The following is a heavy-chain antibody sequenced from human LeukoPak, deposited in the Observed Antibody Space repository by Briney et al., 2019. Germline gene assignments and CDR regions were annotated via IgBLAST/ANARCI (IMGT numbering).Heavy chain of an antibody. J-gene: IGHJ4*02. V-gene: IGHV1-69*13. D-gene: IGHD3-22*01. CDR1: GGTFNSYA. CDR2: IIAIFRTA. CDR3: ARHSGYHSTTHLDY. Sequence: SVKVSCKTSGGTFNSYAISWVRQAPGQGLEWMGGIIAIFRTANYAQKFQGRVTITADEFMSTVYTELSSLRPEDTAVYYCARHSGYHSTTHLDYWGQGTLVTVSS.